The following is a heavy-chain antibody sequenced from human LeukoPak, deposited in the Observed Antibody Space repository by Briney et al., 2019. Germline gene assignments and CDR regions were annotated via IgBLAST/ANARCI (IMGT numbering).Heavy chain of an antibody. Sequence: GGSLRLSCTASGFTFGDYAMSWVRQAPGKGLEWVGFIRSKAYGGTTEYAASVKGRFTISRDNAKNSLYLQMNSLRAEDTAVYYCAREEHYGSGRYAFDIWGQGTMVTVSS. D-gene: IGHD3-10*01. CDR1: GFTFGDYA. V-gene: IGHV3-49*04. J-gene: IGHJ3*02. CDR3: AREEHYGSGRYAFDI. CDR2: IRSKAYGGTT.